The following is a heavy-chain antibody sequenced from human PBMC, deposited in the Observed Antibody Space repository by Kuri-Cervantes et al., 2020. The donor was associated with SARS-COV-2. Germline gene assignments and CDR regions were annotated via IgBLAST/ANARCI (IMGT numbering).Heavy chain of an antibody. CDR3: ARDRWDAILDY. D-gene: IGHD1-26*01. V-gene: IGHV1-18*04. J-gene: IGHJ4*02. CDR2: ISAYNLKT. Sequence: ASVKVSCKAPGYIFTSYGTSWVRQAPGQGLEWMGWISAYNLKTIYAQKVQDRVTMTVDTSTDTAFMEVRSLRSDDTAVYYCARDRWDAILDYWGQGTLVTISS. CDR1: GYIFTSYG.